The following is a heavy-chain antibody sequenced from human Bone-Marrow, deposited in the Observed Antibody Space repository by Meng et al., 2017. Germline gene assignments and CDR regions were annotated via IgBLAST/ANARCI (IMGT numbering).Heavy chain of an antibody. J-gene: IGHJ1*01. Sequence: QVQLQESGPGLVRSSETLSLTCTVFGASVNTGSYYWSWIRQPPGRGLELIGFIYQSGSTNNNPSLKSRVTISLDMSSNQFSLTLNSVTAADTAIYYCARGVVADPPGDWGRGTLVTVSS. CDR3: ARGVVADPPGD. V-gene: IGHV4-61*01. D-gene: IGHD2-15*01. CDR1: GASVNTGSYY. CDR2: IYQSGST.